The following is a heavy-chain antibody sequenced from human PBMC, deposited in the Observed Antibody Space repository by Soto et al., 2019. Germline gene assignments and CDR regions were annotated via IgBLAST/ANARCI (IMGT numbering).Heavy chain of an antibody. J-gene: IGHJ4*02. CDR2: VYRTGST. D-gene: IGHD6-13*01. V-gene: IGHV4-4*02. CDR1: GGSISTSHW. CDR3: ARARATIAAAAIFDC. Sequence: QVQLQESGPGLVTPSGTLSLTCAVSGGSISTSHWWSWVRQPPGKGIEWIGAVYRTGSTNYISSLESRLTIPVDKSKNQFSLKLTSVTAADTAVYYCARARATIAAAAIFDCWGQGTLVTVSS.